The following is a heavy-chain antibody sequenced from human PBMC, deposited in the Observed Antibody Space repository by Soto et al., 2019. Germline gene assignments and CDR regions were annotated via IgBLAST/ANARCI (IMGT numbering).Heavy chain of an antibody. J-gene: IGHJ5*02. Sequence: SETLSLTCTVSGGSVSSSSYYWGWIRQPPGKGLEWIGSIYYSGSTYYNPSLKSRVTISVDTSKNQFSLKLTSVTAADTAVYYCARTAAAPGGTNWFDPWGQGTLVTVSS. D-gene: IGHD6-13*01. CDR3: ARTAAAPGGTNWFDP. V-gene: IGHV4-39*01. CDR1: GGSVSSSSYY. CDR2: IYYSGST.